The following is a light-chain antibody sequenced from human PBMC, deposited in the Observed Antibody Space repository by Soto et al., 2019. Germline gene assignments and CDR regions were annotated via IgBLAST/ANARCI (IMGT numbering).Light chain of an antibody. CDR3: QQANSFLLT. Sequence: DIQMTQSPSSVSASVGDRVTITCRASQGINSWLAWYQQKPAKAPKLLISAASSLQSGVPSRFSGSGSGTDFTLTISSLQPEDFATYYCQQANSFLLTFGGGTKVEIK. CDR1: QGINSW. CDR2: AAS. V-gene: IGKV1D-12*01. J-gene: IGKJ4*01.